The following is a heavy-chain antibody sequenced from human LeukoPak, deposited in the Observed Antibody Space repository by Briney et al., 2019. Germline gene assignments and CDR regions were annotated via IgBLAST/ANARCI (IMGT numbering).Heavy chain of an antibody. V-gene: IGHV3-48*01. Sequence: GGSLRLSCAASGFTFSSYSMNWVRQAPGKGLEWVSYISSSSSTIYYADSVKGRFTISRDNAKNSLYLQMNSLRAEDTAVYYCAKGREAYSGSYTPFGSWGQGTLVTVSS. CDR1: GFTFSSYS. CDR3: AKGREAYSGSYTPFGS. D-gene: IGHD1-26*01. J-gene: IGHJ4*02. CDR2: ISSSSSTI.